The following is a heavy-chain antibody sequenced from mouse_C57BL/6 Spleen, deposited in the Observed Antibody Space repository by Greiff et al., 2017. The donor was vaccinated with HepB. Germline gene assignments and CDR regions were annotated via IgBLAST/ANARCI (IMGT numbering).Heavy chain of an antibody. V-gene: IGHV14-4*01. Sequence: EVQLQQSGAELVRPGVSVKLSCTASGFNIKDDYMHWVKQRPEQGLEWIGWIDPENGDTENASKFQGKATITADTSSNTAYLQLSSLTSEDTAVYYCTTGDYYGSSSFYWYFDVWGTGTTVTVSS. CDR3: TTGDYYGSSSFYWYFDV. CDR2: IDPENGDT. D-gene: IGHD1-1*01. CDR1: GFNIKDDY. J-gene: IGHJ1*03.